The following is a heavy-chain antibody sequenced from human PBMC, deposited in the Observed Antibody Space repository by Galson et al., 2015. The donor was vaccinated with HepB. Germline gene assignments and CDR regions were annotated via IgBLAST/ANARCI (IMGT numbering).Heavy chain of an antibody. D-gene: IGHD2-2*01. CDR2: IKSKTDGATT. CDR3: TTDVYFSSYWSWLDP. J-gene: IGHJ5*02. Sequence: SLRLSCAASGFTFNNAWMNWVRQVPGKGLEWVGRIKSKTDGATTEYAAPVKGRFTISRDDSRNTLYLQMNSLRTDDTAVYYCTTDVYFSSYWSWLDPWGQGTLVTVSS. V-gene: IGHV3-15*01. CDR1: GFTFNNAW.